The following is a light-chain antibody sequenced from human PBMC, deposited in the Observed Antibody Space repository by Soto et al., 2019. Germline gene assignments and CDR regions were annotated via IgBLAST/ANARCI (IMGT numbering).Light chain of an antibody. V-gene: IGLV2-14*01. J-gene: IGLJ2*01. CDR2: DVS. CDR1: SSDVGGYNY. Sequence: QSVLTQPASVSGSPGQSITISCTGTSSDVGGYNYVSWYQQHPSKAPKLMTYDVSNRPSGVSNRFSGSKSGNTASLTISGLQAEDEADYYCSSYTSSSTVVFGGGNQRTAL. CDR3: SSYTSSSTVV.